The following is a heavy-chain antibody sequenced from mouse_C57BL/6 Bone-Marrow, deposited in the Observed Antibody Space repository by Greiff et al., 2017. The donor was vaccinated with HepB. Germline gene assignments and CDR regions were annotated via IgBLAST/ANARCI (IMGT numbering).Heavy chain of an antibody. D-gene: IGHD2-2*01. V-gene: IGHV14-4*01. CDR1: GFNIKDDY. J-gene: IGHJ4*01. Sequence: VQLQQSGAELVRPGASVKLSCTASGFNIKDDYMHWVKQRPEQGLEWIGWIDPENGDTEYASKFQGKATITADTSSNTAYLQLSSLTSEDAAVYYCTTWGYSYYAMDYWGQGTSVTVSS. CDR3: TTWGYSYYAMDY. CDR2: IDPENGDT.